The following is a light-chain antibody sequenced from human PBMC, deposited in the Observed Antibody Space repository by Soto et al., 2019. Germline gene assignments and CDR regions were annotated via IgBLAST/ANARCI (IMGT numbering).Light chain of an antibody. CDR3: QXXXSSPXT. CDR1: QSVSSY. Sequence: EIVLTQSPGTLSLSPGERATLSCRASQSVSSYLAWYQQKPGQAPRLLIYGASSRATGIPDRFSGSGSGTDFTLTXSRLEPEDXAXXYXQXXXSSPXTFGQGTKVEIK. J-gene: IGKJ1*01. V-gene: IGKV3-20*01. CDR2: GAS.